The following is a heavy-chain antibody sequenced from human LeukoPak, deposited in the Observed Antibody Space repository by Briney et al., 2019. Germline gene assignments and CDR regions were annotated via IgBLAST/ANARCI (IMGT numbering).Heavy chain of an antibody. CDR3: ARGPVAALVPYWFDP. CDR1: GGSFSGYY. CDR2: INDSGST. D-gene: IGHD6-6*01. J-gene: IGHJ5*02. Sequence: SETLSLTCAVYGGSFSGYYWSWIRQPPGKGLEWIGEINDSGSTNYNPSLKSRVTISVDTSKTQLPLKLSSATAAAAAVYYCARGPVAALVPYWFDPWGQGTLVTVSS. V-gene: IGHV4-34*01.